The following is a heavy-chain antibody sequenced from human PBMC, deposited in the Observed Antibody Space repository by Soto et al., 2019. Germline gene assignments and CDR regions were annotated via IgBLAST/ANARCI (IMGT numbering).Heavy chain of an antibody. CDR3: ARAATVTTRYYYYGMDV. CDR1: GFTFSSYG. CDR2: IWYDGSNK. V-gene: IGHV3-33*01. D-gene: IGHD4-17*01. J-gene: IGHJ6*02. Sequence: QVQLVESGGGVVQPGRSLRLSCAASGFTFSSYGMHWVRQAPGKGLEWVAVIWYDGSNKYYADSVKGRFTISRDNSKNTLYLQMNSLRAEDTAVYYCARAATVTTRYYYYGMDVWGQGTTVTVSS.